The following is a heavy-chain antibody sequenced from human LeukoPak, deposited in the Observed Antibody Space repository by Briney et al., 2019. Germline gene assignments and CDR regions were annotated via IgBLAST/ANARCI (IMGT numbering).Heavy chain of an antibody. CDR3: TYGSGWYFDY. V-gene: IGHV3-49*04. J-gene: IGHJ4*02. D-gene: IGHD6-19*01. Sequence: PGGSLRLSCTASGFTFGDYAMSWVRQAPGKGLEWVGYIRSKAYDGTTEYAASVKGRFTISRDDSKSIAYLQMNSLKTEDTAVYYCTYGSGWYFDYWGQGTLVTVSS. CDR2: IRSKAYDGTT. CDR1: GFTFGDYA.